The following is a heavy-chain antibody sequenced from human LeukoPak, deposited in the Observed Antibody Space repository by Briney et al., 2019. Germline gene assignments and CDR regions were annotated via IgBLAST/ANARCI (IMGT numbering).Heavy chain of an antibody. CDR1: GYTFTCYG. CDR2: ISAYNGNT. D-gene: IGHD2-15*01. J-gene: IGHJ4*02. CDR3: ARDHYCSGGSCYPTTVDY. V-gene: IGHV1-18*01. Sequence: ASVKVSCKASGYTFTCYGISWVRQAPGQGLEWMGWISAYNGNTNYAQKLQGRVTMTTDTSTSTAYMELRSLRSDDTAVYYCARDHYCSGGSCYPTTVDYWGQGTLVTVSS.